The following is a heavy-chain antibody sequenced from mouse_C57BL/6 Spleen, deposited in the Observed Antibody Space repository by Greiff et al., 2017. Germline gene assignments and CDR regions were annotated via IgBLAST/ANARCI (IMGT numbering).Heavy chain of an antibody. Sequence: VQLQQSGAELVKPGASVKLSCKASGFNIKDYYMHWVKQRPDQGLEWIGRIDPEDGETNYAPKFQGKATVTADTSSNTAYRQLSSLTSEDTAVYYCARSDSNAFDYWGQGTTLTVSS. CDR1: GFNIKDYY. CDR2: IDPEDGET. J-gene: IGHJ2*01. V-gene: IGHV14-2*01. CDR3: ARSDSNAFDY. D-gene: IGHD2-5*01.